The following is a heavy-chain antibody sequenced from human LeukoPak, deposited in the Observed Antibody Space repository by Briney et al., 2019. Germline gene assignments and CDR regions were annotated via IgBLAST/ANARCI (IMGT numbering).Heavy chain of an antibody. V-gene: IGHV3-23*01. J-gene: IGHJ3*01. CDR3: AKGGERPLGDAFDV. CDR1: GFTFGTYA. Sequence: SGGSLRLSCAASGFTFGTYAMTWVRQAPGMGLEWISTILNNGVSTYHADSVKGRFTISRDNSRNTLHLQMNSLRAEDTAVYYCAKGGERPLGDAFDVWGQGTMVTVSS. CDR2: ILNNGVST.